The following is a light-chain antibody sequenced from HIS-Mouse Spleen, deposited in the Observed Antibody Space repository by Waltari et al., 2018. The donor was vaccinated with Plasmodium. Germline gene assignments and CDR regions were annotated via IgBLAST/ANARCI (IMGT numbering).Light chain of an antibody. CDR2: DFS. Sequence: QSALTQPRSVSGSPGQSVTISCTGTSSDVGGYTYVSWYQQHPGNAPKLMIYDFSKRPSGVPYRFSGSKSGNTASLTISGLQAEDEADYYCCSYAGSYTLVFGGGTKLTVL. CDR1: SSDVGGYTY. V-gene: IGLV2-11*01. CDR3: CSYAGSYTLV. J-gene: IGLJ2*01.